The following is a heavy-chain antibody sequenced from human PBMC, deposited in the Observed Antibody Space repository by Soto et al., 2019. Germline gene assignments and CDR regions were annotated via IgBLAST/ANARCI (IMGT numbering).Heavy chain of an antibody. D-gene: IGHD3-10*01. CDR2: INSGGGGT. CDR3: AKRGTYYFDY. J-gene: IGHJ4*02. CDR1: GFTFSTDA. Sequence: GGSLILSCAASGFTFSTDAMSWVRQAPGKGLEWVSSINSGGGGTFYSDSVKGRFTISRDNSKNTLYLQINSLRAEDTAVYYCAKRGTYYFDYWGQGALVTVSS. V-gene: IGHV3-23*01.